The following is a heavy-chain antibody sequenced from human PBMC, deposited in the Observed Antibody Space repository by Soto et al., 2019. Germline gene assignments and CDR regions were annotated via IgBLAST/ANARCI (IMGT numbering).Heavy chain of an antibody. J-gene: IGHJ4*02. D-gene: IGHD1-20*01. CDR3: ARIYKRGASSYFDY. CDR2: ISAYNGNT. V-gene: IGHV1-18*01. Sequence: SVKVSFKASGYTFTSYGISWVRQAPVQGLEWMGWISAYNGNTNYAQKLQGRVTMTTDTSTSTAYMELRSLRSDDTAVYYCARIYKRGASSYFDYWGQGTLVTVSS. CDR1: GYTFTSYG.